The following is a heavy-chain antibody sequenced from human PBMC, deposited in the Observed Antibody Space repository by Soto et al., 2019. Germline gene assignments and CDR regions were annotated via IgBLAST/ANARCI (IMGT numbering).Heavy chain of an antibody. CDR3: AKESSSMWFPLDY. Sequence: PGGSLRLSCAVSGFTLTSYAMSWVRQAPGKGLEWVSSISGSGGSTFYADSVKGRFTISSDTSKNTLYLQMNSLRAEDTAVYYCAKESSSMWFPLDYWGQGTLVTV. CDR2: ISGSGGST. CDR1: GFTLTSYA. J-gene: IGHJ4*02. D-gene: IGHD6-13*01. V-gene: IGHV3-23*01.